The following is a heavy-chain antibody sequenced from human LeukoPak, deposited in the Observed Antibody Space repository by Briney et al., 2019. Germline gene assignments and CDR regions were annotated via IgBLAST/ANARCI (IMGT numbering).Heavy chain of an antibody. Sequence: QSGGSLRPSCAASGFTFSNFGVHWVRHAPGRGLEWVSFIRYDGSKNYYADSVKGRFTISRDNSKNTLYLQMNSLRPEDTAVYYCAKNEGSTWPNYFDSWGQGTLVTVSS. J-gene: IGHJ4*02. D-gene: IGHD6-13*01. CDR1: GFTFSNFG. V-gene: IGHV3-30*02. CDR2: IRYDGSKN. CDR3: AKNEGSTWPNYFDS.